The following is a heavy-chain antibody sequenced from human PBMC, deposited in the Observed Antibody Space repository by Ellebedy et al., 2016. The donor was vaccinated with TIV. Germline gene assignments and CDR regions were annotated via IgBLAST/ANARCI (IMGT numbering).Heavy chain of an antibody. V-gene: IGHV3-74*01. Sequence: GESLKISCAASGFSFSSYWMHWVRQVPGKGLVWVSRMNSDGSSISYADSVKGRFTISRDNAKNTLYLQMSSLRAEDTAVYYCVRQYCSSTNCYDTLGRRWVYNWFDLWGQGTLVTVSS. CDR2: MNSDGSSI. CDR1: GFSFSSYW. D-gene: IGHD2-2*01. CDR3: VRQYCSSTNCYDTLGRRWVYNWFDL. J-gene: IGHJ5*02.